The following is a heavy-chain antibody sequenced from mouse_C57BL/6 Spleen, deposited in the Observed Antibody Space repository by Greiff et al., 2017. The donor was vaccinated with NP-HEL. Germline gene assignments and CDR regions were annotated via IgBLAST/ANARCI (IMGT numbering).Heavy chain of an antibody. J-gene: IGHJ1*03. CDR3: ARKEGSPYYGYDVWYFDV. V-gene: IGHV1-64*01. CDR1: GYTFTSYW. D-gene: IGHD2-9*01. Sequence: QVQLQQPGAELVKPGASVKLSCKASGYTFTSYWMHWVKQRPGQGLEWIGMIHPNSGSTNYNEKFKSKATLTIDKSSSTAYMQLSSLTSEDSAVYYCARKEGSPYYGYDVWYFDVWGTGTTVTVSS. CDR2: IHPNSGST.